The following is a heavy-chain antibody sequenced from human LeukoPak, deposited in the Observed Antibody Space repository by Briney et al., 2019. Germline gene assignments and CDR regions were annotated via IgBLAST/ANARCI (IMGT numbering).Heavy chain of an antibody. D-gene: IGHD3-22*01. J-gene: IGHJ3*02. Sequence: ASVKVSCKASGYTFTSYGISWVRQAPGQGLEWMGWISAYNGNTNYAQKLQGRVTMTTDTSTSTAYMELRSLRSDDTAVYYCARDSPRLVVGTKHDAFDIWGQGTMVTVSS. V-gene: IGHV1-18*01. CDR3: ARDSPRLVVGTKHDAFDI. CDR1: GYTFTSYG. CDR2: ISAYNGNT.